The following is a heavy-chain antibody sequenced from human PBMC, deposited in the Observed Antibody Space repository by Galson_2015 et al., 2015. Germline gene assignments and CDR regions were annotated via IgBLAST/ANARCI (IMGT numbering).Heavy chain of an antibody. V-gene: IGHV3-53*01. CDR2: IYSGGST. Sequence: SLRLSCAASGFTASSNYMSWVRQAPGKGLEWVSVIYSGGSTYYADSVKGRFTISRDNSKNTLYLQMNSLRAEDTAVYYCAGTPGGEGPFDYWGQGTLVTVSS. CDR3: AGTPGGEGPFDY. J-gene: IGHJ4*02. D-gene: IGHD4-23*01. CDR1: GFTASSNY.